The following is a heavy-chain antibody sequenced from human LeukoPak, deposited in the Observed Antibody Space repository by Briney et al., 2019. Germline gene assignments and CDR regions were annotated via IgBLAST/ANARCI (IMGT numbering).Heavy chain of an antibody. CDR3: ARGRFRWELEIRDFDY. V-gene: IGHV1-8*02. D-gene: IGHD1-26*01. J-gene: IGHJ4*02. Sequence: ASVKVSCKASGYTFTSYGISWVRQATGQGLEWMGWMNPNSGNTGYAQKFQGRVTMTRDTSISTAYMGLSSLRSEDTAVYYCARGRFRWELEIRDFDYWGQGTLVTVSS. CDR2: MNPNSGNT. CDR1: GYTFTSYG.